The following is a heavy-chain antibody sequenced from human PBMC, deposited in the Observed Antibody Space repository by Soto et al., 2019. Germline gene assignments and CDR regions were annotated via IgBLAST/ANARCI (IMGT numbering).Heavy chain of an antibody. CDR1: GGSFSGYY. CDR3: ARYIDYGGNGSTDY. V-gene: IGHV4-34*09. D-gene: IGHD4-17*01. Sequence: SETLSLTCAVYGGSFSGYYWSWIRQPPGKGLEWIGEINHSGSTNYNPSLKSRVTISVDTSKNQFSLKLSSVTAADTAVYYCARYIDYGGNGSTDYWGQGTLVTVSS. J-gene: IGHJ4*02. CDR2: INHSGST.